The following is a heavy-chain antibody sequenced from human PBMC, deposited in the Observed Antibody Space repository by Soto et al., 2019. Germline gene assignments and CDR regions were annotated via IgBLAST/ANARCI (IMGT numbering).Heavy chain of an antibody. J-gene: IGHJ6*02. Sequence: QVQLVESGGGVVQPGRSLRLSCAASGFTFSVYAMHWVRQTPGKGLEWVAVISYDGTKKYYADSVQGRFTISRDTSKNTLYLQTSSLRADDTAVYYCARDNRIAGTMDVWGQGTTVTVSS. CDR1: GFTFSVYA. CDR3: ARDNRIAGTMDV. CDR2: ISYDGTKK. D-gene: IGHD3-16*02. V-gene: IGHV3-30-3*01.